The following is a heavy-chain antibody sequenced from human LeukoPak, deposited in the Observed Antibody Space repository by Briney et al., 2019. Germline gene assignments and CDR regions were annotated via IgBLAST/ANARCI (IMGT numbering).Heavy chain of an antibody. CDR3: GLPAWLVSGAFDI. Sequence: GGSLRLSCAASGFTFSSYWMRWVRQAPGKGLEWVANIKQDGSEKYYVDSVKGRFTISRDNAKNSLYLQMNSLRAEDTAVYYSGLPAWLVSGAFDIWGQGTMVTVSS. V-gene: IGHV3-7*03. CDR1: GFTFSSYW. D-gene: IGHD6-19*01. CDR2: IKQDGSEK. J-gene: IGHJ3*02.